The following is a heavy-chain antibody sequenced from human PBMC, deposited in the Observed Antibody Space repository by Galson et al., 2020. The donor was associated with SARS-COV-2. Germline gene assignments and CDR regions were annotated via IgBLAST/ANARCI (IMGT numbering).Heavy chain of an antibody. J-gene: IGHJ6*02. D-gene: IGHD2-15*01. CDR3: ARDGSLGGYYYYYGMDV. CDR1: GGSISSSSYY. Sequence: SETLSLTCTVSGGSISSSSYYWGWIRQPPGKGLEWIGSIYYSGSTYYNPSLKSRVTISVDTSKNQFSLKLSSVTAADTAVYYCARDGSLGGYYYYYGMDVWGQGTTVTVSS. V-gene: IGHV4-39*07. CDR2: IYYSGST.